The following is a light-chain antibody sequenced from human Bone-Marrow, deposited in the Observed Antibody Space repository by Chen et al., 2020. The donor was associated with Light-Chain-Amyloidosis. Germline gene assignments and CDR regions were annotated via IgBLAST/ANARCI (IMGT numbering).Light chain of an antibody. CDR1: ALPTSY. J-gene: IGLJ1*01. V-gene: IGLV3-25*03. CDR2: KDT. CDR3: QSADSGGNDYV. Sequence: SYDLIQPPSVSMSPGQTARITCSGDALPTSYAYWYQQKPGQTPLLVIYKDTERASGIPERFTGSSSGTKDTLTISGVQAEDEANYYCQSADSGGNDYVFGTGTKVTVL.